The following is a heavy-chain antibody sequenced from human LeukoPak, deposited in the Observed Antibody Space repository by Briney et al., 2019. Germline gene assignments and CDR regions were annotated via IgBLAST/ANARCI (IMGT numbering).Heavy chain of an antibody. Sequence: GGSLRLSCAASGFTFSSYAMSWVRQAPGKGLEWVGFIRSKAYGGTTEYAASVKGRFTISRDDSKSIAYLQMNSLKTEDTAVYYCTRASNMVRGVLLLVYFDYWGQGTLVTVSS. J-gene: IGHJ4*02. CDR3: TRASNMVRGVLLLVYFDY. D-gene: IGHD3-10*01. V-gene: IGHV3-49*04. CDR1: GFTFSSYA. CDR2: IRSKAYGGTT.